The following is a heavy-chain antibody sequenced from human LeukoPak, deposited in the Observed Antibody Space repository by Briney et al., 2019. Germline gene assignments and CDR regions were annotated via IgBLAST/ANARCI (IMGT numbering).Heavy chain of an antibody. CDR1: GYTFTGYY. D-gene: IGHD3-3*01. CDR3: ARDPSRVLRFLEWLSHYFDY. CDR2: INPNSGVT. Sequence: ASVKVSCKASGYTFTGYYMHWVRQAPGQGLEWMGWINPNSGVTNYAQKFQGRVTMTRDTSISTAYMELSRLRSDDTAVYYCARDPSRVLRFLEWLSHYFDYWGQGTLVTVSS. J-gene: IGHJ4*02. V-gene: IGHV1-2*02.